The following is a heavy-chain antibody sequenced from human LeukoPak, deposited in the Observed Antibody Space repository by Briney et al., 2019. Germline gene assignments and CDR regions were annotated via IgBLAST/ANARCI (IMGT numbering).Heavy chain of an antibody. J-gene: IGHJ4*02. CDR3: ARGEYISGCYADY. V-gene: IGHV4-34*01. CDR1: GGSFSDYY. Sequence: SETLSLTCAVYGGSFSDYYWNWIRQPPGKGLEWIGEINHSGSTNYNPSLKSRVSISVDTSKNQFSLKLSSVTAADTAVYYCARGEYISGCYADYWGQGTLVTVSS. D-gene: IGHD6-19*01. CDR2: INHSGST.